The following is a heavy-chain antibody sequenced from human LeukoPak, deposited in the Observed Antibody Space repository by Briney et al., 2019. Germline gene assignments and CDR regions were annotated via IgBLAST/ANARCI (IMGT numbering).Heavy chain of an antibody. J-gene: IGHJ5*02. D-gene: IGHD2-2*01. CDR1: GYTFTGYY. CDR3: ARVSIVVVPAAWFDP. V-gene: IGHV1-2*02. CDR2: INPNSGGT. Sequence: ASVKGSCKASGYTFTGYYMHWVRQAPGQGLEWMGWINPNSGGTNYAQKFQGRVTMTRDTSISTAYMELSRLRSDDTAVYYCARVSIVVVPAAWFDPWGQGTLVTVSS.